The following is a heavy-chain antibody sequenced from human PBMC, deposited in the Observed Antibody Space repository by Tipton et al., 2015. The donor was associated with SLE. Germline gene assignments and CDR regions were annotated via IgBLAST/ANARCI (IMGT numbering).Heavy chain of an antibody. CDR2: ISGSGGST. D-gene: IGHD3-3*01. Sequence: SLRLSCAASGFTFSSYAMSWVRQAPGKGLEWVSAISGSGGSTYYADSVKGRFTISRDNSKNTLYLQMNSLRAEDTAVYYCANFMYRFDFWSGYEDYWGQGTLVTVSS. CDR1: GFTFSSYA. J-gene: IGHJ4*02. CDR3: ANFMYRFDFWSGYEDY. V-gene: IGHV3-23*01.